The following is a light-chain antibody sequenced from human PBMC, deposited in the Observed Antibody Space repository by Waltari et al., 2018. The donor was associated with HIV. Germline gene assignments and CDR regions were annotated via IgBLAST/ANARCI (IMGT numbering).Light chain of an antibody. V-gene: IGLV2-14*03. J-gene: IGLJ1*01. CDR2: DVS. CDR1: SSDVGGYNY. Sequence: QSALTQPASVSGSPGQSITISCTRTSSDVGGYNYVSWYQQHPGKAPKLMIYDVSNRPSGVSNRFSGSKSGNTASLTISGLQAEDAADYYCCSYTSSSTFVFGAGTKVTVL. CDR3: CSYTSSSTFV.